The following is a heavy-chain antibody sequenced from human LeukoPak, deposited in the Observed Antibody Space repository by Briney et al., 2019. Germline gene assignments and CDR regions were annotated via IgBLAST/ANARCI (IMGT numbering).Heavy chain of an antibody. J-gene: IGHJ4*02. CDR1: GFTFSSYS. CDR3: AREYGSGSLDY. V-gene: IGHV3-21*01. Sequence: GGSLRLSCEASGFTFSSYSMNWVRQAPGKGLEWVSSISSSTNYIFYADSVKGRFTISRDNAKNSLYLQMNGLRAEDTAVYYCAREYGSGSLDYWGQGTLVTVSS. D-gene: IGHD3-10*01. CDR2: ISSSTNYI.